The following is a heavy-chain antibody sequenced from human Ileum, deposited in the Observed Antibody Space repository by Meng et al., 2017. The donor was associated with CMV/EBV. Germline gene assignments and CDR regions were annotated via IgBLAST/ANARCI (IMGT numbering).Heavy chain of an antibody. V-gene: IGHV4-4*07. CDR1: GGSVTSHG. Sequence: VPLRDPGPALVKPSETLSLTCTVSGGSVTSHGVSCVPPAAGKGLELIGRIYITLRPNYHPALKSRGPLSIDQSKDQFSLGLNSVTAADTAVYFCTRDLLVSAAAVFDSWGQGTLVTVSS. J-gene: IGHJ4*02. D-gene: IGHD6-13*01. CDR3: TRDLLVSAAAVFDS. CDR2: IYITLRP.